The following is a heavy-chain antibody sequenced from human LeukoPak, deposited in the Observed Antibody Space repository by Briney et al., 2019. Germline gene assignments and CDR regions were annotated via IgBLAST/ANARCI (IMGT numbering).Heavy chain of an antibody. CDR1: GFTFSRNG. D-gene: IGHD3-10*01. CDR2: ISGSGGNT. J-gene: IGHJ4*02. V-gene: IGHV3-23*01. Sequence: GGSLRLSCAVSGFTFSRNGMTWVRQAPGKGLVWVSAISGSGGNTYYADSVKGRFTISRDNSKNTLYLQMNSLGAEDTAVYYCAKDRRAGSYDYWGQGTLVTVSS. CDR3: AKDRRAGSYDY.